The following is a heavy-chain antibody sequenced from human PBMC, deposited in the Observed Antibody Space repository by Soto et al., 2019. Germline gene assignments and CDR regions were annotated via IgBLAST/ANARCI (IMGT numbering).Heavy chain of an antibody. CDR2: IIPILGIA. Sequence: QAQLVQSGAAVKKPGTSVKVSCKASGGTFSSYTISWVRQAPGQGLEWMGRIIPILGIANYAQKFQGRVTITADKSTSPAYMELGSLRGEDTAVYYCARRSPALSSGWCVVYYGMDVWGQGTTVTVSS. V-gene: IGHV1-69*02. D-gene: IGHD6-19*01. J-gene: IGHJ6*02. CDR1: GGTFSSYT. CDR3: ARRSPALSSGWCVVYYGMDV.